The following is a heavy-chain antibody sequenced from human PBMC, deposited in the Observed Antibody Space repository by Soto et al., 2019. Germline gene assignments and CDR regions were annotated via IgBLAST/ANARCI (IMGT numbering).Heavy chain of an antibody. D-gene: IGHD2-2*01. CDR1: GDSISSYY. V-gene: IGHV4-59*01. Sequence: SETLSLTCTVSGDSISSYYWSWIRQPPGKGLEWIGYIYYSGSTNYNPSLKSRVTISLDTSKNQFSLKLSSVTAADTAVYYCARVPASHKGNWFGPWGQGTLVTVSS. CDR2: IYYSGST. J-gene: IGHJ5*02. CDR3: ARVPASHKGNWFGP.